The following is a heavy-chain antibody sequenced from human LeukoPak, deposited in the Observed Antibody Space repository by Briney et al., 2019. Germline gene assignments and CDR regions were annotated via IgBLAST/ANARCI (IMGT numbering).Heavy chain of an antibody. V-gene: IGHV3-53*04. Sequence: GGSLRLSCAASGFTVSSNYMSWVRQAPGKGLEWVSVIYSGGSTYYADSVKGRFTISGHNSKNTLYLQMNSLRAEDTAVYYCASKLWLDPWGQGTLVTVSS. CDR3: ASKLWLDP. CDR1: GFTVSSNY. CDR2: IYSGGST. J-gene: IGHJ5*02. D-gene: IGHD5-24*01.